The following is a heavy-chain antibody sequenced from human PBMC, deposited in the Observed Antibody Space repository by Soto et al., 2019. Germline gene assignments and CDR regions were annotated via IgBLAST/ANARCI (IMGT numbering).Heavy chain of an antibody. D-gene: IGHD6-13*01. V-gene: IGHV3-74*01. Sequence: LSRAGSRFTFSNYWMHWVRQAPGKGLVWVSRINSDGSTTGYADSVKGRFTISRDNAKNTLYLQMKSLRAEDTAVYYCARDQYSSTWHYFDFWGQGTQVTVSS. J-gene: IGHJ4*02. CDR3: ARDQYSSTWHYFDF. CDR2: INSDGSTT. CDR1: RFTFSNYW.